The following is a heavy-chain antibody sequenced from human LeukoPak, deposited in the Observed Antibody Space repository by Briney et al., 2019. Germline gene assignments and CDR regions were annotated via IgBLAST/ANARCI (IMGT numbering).Heavy chain of an antibody. D-gene: IGHD2-8*01. CDR3: AKRGCDTNGCPYYFDY. J-gene: IGHJ4*02. V-gene: IGHV3-30*18. CDR2: ISNDGSNK. CDR1: GFTFSNYG. Sequence: GGSLRLSCAASGFTFSNYGIYWVRQAPGKGLEWVAVISNDGSNKYYADSVKGRFTISGDNSENTLYLQMNSLRAEDTAVYYCAKRGCDTNGCPYYFDYWGQGTLVTVSS.